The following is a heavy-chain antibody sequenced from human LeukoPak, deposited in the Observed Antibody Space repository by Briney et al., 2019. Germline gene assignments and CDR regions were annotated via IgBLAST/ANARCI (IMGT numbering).Heavy chain of an antibody. CDR3: ARVGGAVAGTGAFDI. D-gene: IGHD6-19*01. Sequence: GGSLRLSCAASGFTFSSYSMNLVRQAPGKGLEWVSSISSSSYIYYADSVKGRFTISRDNSKNTLYLQMNSLRAEDTAVYYCARVGGAVAGTGAFDIWGQGTMVTVSS. CDR2: ISSSSYI. CDR1: GFTFSSYS. V-gene: IGHV3-21*01. J-gene: IGHJ3*02.